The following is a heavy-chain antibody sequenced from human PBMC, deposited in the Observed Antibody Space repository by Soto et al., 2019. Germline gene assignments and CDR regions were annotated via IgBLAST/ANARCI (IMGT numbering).Heavy chain of an antibody. CDR2: ISYDGSNK. CDR1: GFTFSSYA. CDR3: ARDLREWELRNLFDY. D-gene: IGHD1-26*01. V-gene: IGHV3-30-3*01. J-gene: IGHJ4*02. Sequence: QVQLVESGGGVVQPGRSLRLSCAASGFTFSSYAMHWVRQAPGKGLEWVAVISYDGSNKYYADSVKGRFTISRDNSKNTLYLQMNSLRAEDTAVYYCARDLREWELRNLFDYWGQGTLVTVSS.